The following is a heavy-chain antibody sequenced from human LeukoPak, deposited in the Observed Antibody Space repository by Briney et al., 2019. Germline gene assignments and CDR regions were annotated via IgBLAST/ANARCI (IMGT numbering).Heavy chain of an antibody. Sequence: PGGSLRLSCAASGFTFSSYAMSWVRQAPGKGLEWVSAISGSGGSTYYADSVKGRFTISRDNSKNTLYLQMNSLRAEDTAVYYCAKGGCSSTSCYLFFDYWGQGTLVTVSS. J-gene: IGHJ4*02. CDR2: ISGSGGST. CDR1: GFTFSSYA. CDR3: AKGGCSSTSCYLFFDY. D-gene: IGHD2-2*01. V-gene: IGHV3-23*01.